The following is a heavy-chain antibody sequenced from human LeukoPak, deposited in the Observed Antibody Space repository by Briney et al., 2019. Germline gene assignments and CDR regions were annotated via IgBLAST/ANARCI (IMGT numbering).Heavy chain of an antibody. V-gene: IGHV3-7*01. D-gene: IGHD1-26*01. CDR2: IEHDGTTK. CDR3: ARETIGGASFLDY. CDR1: GFTFSAYW. J-gene: IGHJ4*02. Sequence: GGSLRLSCTVSGFTFSAYWMSWVRQAPGKGLERVANIEHDGTTKFYLDSVKGRFTISRDNARSSVYLQMDSLRAEDTAVYFCARETIGGASFLDYWGQGTLVTVSS.